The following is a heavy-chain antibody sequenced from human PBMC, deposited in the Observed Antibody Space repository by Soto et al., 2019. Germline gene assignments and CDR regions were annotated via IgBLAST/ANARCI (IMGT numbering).Heavy chain of an antibody. Sequence: PGEFLKISCKGSGYNFTTNWMAWVRQMPGKGLEWMGIIYPGNSDTRYSPSFQGQVTISADKSISAAHLQWTSLKASDTAVYYCTRGAPFDYWGQGTLVTVSS. CDR1: GYNFTTNW. J-gene: IGHJ4*02. CDR2: IYPGNSDT. CDR3: TRGAPFDY. V-gene: IGHV5-51*01.